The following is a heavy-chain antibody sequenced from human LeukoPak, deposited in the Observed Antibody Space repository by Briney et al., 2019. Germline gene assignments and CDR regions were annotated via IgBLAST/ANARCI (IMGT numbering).Heavy chain of an antibody. D-gene: IGHD2-15*01. J-gene: IGHJ6*03. V-gene: IGHV1-46*01. CDR3: ARVRCSGGSCYVYYMDV. Sequence: ASVKVSCKASGYTFTSYYMHWVRQAPGQGLEWMGIINPSGGSTSYAQKFQGRVTMTRDMSTSTVYMELSSLRSEDTAVYYCARVRCSGGSCYVYYMDVWGKGTTVTASS. CDR1: GYTFTSYY. CDR2: INPSGGST.